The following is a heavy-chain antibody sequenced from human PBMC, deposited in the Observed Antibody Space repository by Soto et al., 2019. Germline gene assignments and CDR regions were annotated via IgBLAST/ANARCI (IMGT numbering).Heavy chain of an antibody. D-gene: IGHD3-22*01. J-gene: IGHJ4*02. CDR1: GFTFITYS. CDR2: ISSSSSFI. CDR3: ARGPYYYDSSAYPDS. Sequence: ESGGGLVKPGGSLRLSCAASGFTFITYSMNWVRQAPGKGLEWVSSISSSSSFIYYADSVKGRFTISRDNAKNSLYLQMNSLRAEDTAVYYCARGPYYYDSSAYPDSWGQGTLVTVSS. V-gene: IGHV3-21*01.